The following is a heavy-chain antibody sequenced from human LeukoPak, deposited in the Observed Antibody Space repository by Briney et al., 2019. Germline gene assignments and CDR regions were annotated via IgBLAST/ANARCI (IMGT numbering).Heavy chain of an antibody. CDR3: ASGMGARDAFDI. Sequence: GASVKVSCKASGYTFTSYGISWVRQAPGQGLEWTGRVSAYNGNTNYAQKLQGRVTMTTDTSTSTAYMELRSLRSDDTAVYYCASGMGARDAFDIWGQGTMVTVSS. V-gene: IGHV1-18*01. D-gene: IGHD1-26*01. CDR1: GYTFTSYG. J-gene: IGHJ3*02. CDR2: VSAYNGNT.